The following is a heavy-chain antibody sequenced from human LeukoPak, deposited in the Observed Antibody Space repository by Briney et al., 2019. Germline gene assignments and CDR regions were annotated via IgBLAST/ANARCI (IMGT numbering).Heavy chain of an antibody. CDR1: GFTFSDYY. CDR2: ISSSGNII. V-gene: IGHV3-11*01. CDR3: ARDLAAGPPYYYYYMDV. Sequence: GGSLRLSCAASGFTFSDYYMSWIRQAPGKGLEWVSYISSSGNIIYYADSVKGRFTISRDNSKNTLYLQMSSLRAEDTAVYYCARDLAAGPPYYYYYMDVWGKGTTVTISS. J-gene: IGHJ6*03. D-gene: IGHD6-25*01.